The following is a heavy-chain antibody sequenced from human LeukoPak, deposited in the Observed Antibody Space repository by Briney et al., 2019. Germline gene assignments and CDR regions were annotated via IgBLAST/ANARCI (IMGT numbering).Heavy chain of an antibody. CDR1: GGSIISYS. CDR3: GGVSLVDPSAFDI. CDR2: IYTSGRT. J-gene: IGHJ3*02. V-gene: IGHV4-4*07. D-gene: IGHD3-10*01. Sequence: SETLSSTWTAPGGSIISYSWSWIRNPPGKGLEWIGRIYTSGRTNYNPSPKSGVTKSVDTSKKKFSLRQSTVTAAETAVFYCGGVSLVDPSAFDIWGQGTMVTVSS.